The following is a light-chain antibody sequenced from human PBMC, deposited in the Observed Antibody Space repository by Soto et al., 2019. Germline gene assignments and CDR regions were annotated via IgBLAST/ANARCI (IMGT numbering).Light chain of an antibody. CDR1: QSIGRN. CDR3: QQSYNTPWT. V-gene: IGKV1-39*01. J-gene: IGKJ1*01. Sequence: DIQLTQSPSSLSASVGDRVTITCRSSQSIGRNLNWYLQRPGKAPKLLVYAASHLQTGVPSKFSGGGSGTAVTLTISSLQPEDSATYYCQQSYNTPWTFGQGTKVDIK. CDR2: AAS.